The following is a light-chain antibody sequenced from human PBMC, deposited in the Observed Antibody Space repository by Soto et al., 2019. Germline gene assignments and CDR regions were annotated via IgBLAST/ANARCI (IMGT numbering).Light chain of an antibody. CDR3: QQYNQWPHP. Sequence: EIEMTQSPATLSVSPGERATLSCRASQNIGRNLAWYQQIPGQAPRLLFYDASTRATGIPARFSASGSGTEFTLTITSLQSEDFAVHYCQQYNQWPHPFGGGTKVDIX. CDR1: QNIGRN. V-gene: IGKV3-15*01. J-gene: IGKJ4*01. CDR2: DAS.